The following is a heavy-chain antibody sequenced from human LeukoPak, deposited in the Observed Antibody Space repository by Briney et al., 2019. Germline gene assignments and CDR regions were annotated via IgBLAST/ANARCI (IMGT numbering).Heavy chain of an antibody. Sequence: SETLSLTCAVYGGSFSGCYWSWIRQPPGKGLEWIGEINHSGSTNYNPSLKSRVTISVDTSKNQFSLKLSSVTAADTAVYYCARGDYFDYWGQGTLVTVSS. CDR2: INHSGST. V-gene: IGHV4-34*01. J-gene: IGHJ4*02. CDR1: GGSFSGCY. CDR3: ARGDYFDY.